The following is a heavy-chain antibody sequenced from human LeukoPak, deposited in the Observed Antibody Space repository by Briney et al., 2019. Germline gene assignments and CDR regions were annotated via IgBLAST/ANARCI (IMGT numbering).Heavy chain of an antibody. Sequence: SETLSLTCAVYGGSFSAYYWSWIRQPPGKGLEWIGEINRSGSTNYNPSLKSRVTISVDTSKNQFSLKLSSVTAADTAVYYCARENSSRNFQHWGQGTLVTVSS. V-gene: IGHV4-34*01. CDR3: ARENSSRNFQH. CDR2: INRSGST. CDR1: GGSFSAYY. D-gene: IGHD6-19*01. J-gene: IGHJ1*01.